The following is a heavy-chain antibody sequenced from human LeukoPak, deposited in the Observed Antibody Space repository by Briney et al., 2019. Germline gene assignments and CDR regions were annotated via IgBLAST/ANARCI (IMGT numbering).Heavy chain of an antibody. CDR2: INHSGST. J-gene: IGHJ4*02. V-gene: IGHV4-34*01. CDR3: ARGGRIAAAGTGYFDY. D-gene: IGHD6-13*01. Sequence: SETLSLTCAVYGGSFSGYYWSWIRQPPAKGLEWIGEINHSGSTNYNPSLKSRVTISVDTSKNQFSLKLSSVTAADTAVYYCARGGRIAAAGTGYFDYWGQGTLVTVSS. CDR1: GGSFSGYY.